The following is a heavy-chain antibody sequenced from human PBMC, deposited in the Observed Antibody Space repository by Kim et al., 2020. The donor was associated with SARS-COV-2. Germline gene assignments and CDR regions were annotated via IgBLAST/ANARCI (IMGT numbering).Heavy chain of an antibody. CDR1: GFTFSSYA. Sequence: GGSLRLSCAASGFTFSSYAMSWVRQAPGKGLEWVSAISGSGGSTYYADSVKGRFTISRDNSKNTLYLQMNSLRAEDMAVYYCACDWSKRRYYYYYGMDVWGQGTTVTVSS. J-gene: IGHJ6*02. V-gene: IGHV3-23*01. CDR2: ISGSGGST. CDR3: ACDWSKRRYYYYYGMDV. D-gene: IGHD3-9*01.